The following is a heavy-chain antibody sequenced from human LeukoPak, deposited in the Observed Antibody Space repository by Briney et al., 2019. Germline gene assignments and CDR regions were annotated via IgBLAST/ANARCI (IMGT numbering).Heavy chain of an antibody. V-gene: IGHV3-23*01. CDR3: AIMHRYYDGSGYWVQ. Sequence: GGSLRLSCAASGISISSYAMSWVRQAPGKGLEWVSGISTTGGSTSYADSVKGRFTISRDNPRNTLYMQMNSLRDEDTAVYYCAIMHRYYDGSGYWVQWGQGTLVTVSS. CDR2: ISTTGGST. CDR1: GISISSYA. D-gene: IGHD3-22*01. J-gene: IGHJ4*02.